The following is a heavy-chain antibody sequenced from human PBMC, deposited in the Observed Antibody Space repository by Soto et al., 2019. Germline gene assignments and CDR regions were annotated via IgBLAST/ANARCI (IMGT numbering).Heavy chain of an antibody. CDR2: IYYSGST. D-gene: IGHD6-6*01. CDR1: GGSISSYY. Sequence: PSETLSLTCTVSGGSISSYYWSWIRQPPGKGLEWIGYIYYSGSTNYNPSLKSRVTISVDTSKNQFSLKLSSVTAADTAVYYCALFSSSSLAKEDYWGQGTLVTVSS. CDR3: ALFSSSSLAKEDY. V-gene: IGHV4-59*01. J-gene: IGHJ4*02.